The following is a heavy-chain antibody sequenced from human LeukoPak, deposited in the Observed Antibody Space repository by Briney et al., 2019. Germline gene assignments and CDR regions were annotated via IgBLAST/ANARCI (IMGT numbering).Heavy chain of an antibody. CDR3: VSTFRTSGSYFSWFDP. Sequence: SVKVSCKASGYTFTSYGISWVRQAPGQGLEWMGGIIPIFGTANYAQKFQGRVTITTDESTSTAYMELSSLRSEDTAVYYCVSTFRTSGSYFSWFDPWGQGTLVTVSS. CDR1: GYTFTSYG. D-gene: IGHD1-26*01. CDR2: IIPIFGTA. V-gene: IGHV1-69*05. J-gene: IGHJ5*02.